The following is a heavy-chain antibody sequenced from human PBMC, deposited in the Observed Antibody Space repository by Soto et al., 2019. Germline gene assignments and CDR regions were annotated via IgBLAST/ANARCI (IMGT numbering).Heavy chain of an antibody. Sequence: QVQLQESGPGLMKPSQTLSLTCTVSGGSISSGGYYWSWIRQHPGKGLEWIGYIYYSGSTYYNPSLKSRVTISVDTSKNQFSLKLSSVTAADTAVYYCAREGMVRGAHVAQMYYFDYWGQGTLVTVSS. CDR3: AREGMVRGAHVAQMYYFDY. J-gene: IGHJ4*02. CDR2: IYYSGST. D-gene: IGHD3-10*01. CDR1: GGSISSGGYY. V-gene: IGHV4-31*03.